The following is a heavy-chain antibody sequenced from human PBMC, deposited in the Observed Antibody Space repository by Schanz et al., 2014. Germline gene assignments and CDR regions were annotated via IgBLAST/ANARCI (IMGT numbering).Heavy chain of an antibody. CDR2: INTNNGDP. J-gene: IGHJ5*02. CDR1: GYTFTGYS. Sequence: QVQLVQSGADVKKPGASVKVSCKASGYTFTGYSMHWVRQAPGQGLEWMGWINTNNGDPTYAQGFTGRFVFSLDTSVSTAYLQISSLKAEDTAVYYCARGGVVVVTAALNWFDPWGQGTLVTVSS. V-gene: IGHV7-4-1*02. CDR3: ARGGVVVVTAALNWFDP. D-gene: IGHD2-15*01.